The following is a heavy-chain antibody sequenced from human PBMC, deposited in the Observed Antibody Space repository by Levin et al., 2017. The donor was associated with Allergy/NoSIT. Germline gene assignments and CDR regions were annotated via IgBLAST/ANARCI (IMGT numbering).Heavy chain of an antibody. V-gene: IGHV1-69*06. D-gene: IGHD3-10*01. J-gene: IGHJ4*02. Sequence: KISCKASGGTFSSYAISWVRQAPGQGLEWMGGIIPIFGTANYAQTFQGRVTFTADKSTSTAYMELSSLRSEDTAVYYCARGGYYGSGSYNGYWGQGTLVTVSS. CDR3: ARGGYYGSGSYNGY. CDR1: GGTFSSYA. CDR2: IIPIFGTA.